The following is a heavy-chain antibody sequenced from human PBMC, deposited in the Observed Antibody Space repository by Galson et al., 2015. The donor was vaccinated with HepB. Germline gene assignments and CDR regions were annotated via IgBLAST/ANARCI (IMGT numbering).Heavy chain of an antibody. CDR1: GFTFSTYG. V-gene: IGHV3-30*03. CDR2: ISSTGNT. J-gene: IGHJ4*02. D-gene: IGHD1-26*01. CDR3: ARDLSGSWTFDY. Sequence: SLRLSCAASGFTFSTYGINWVRQAPGKGLEWVAHISSTGNTFYADSMKGRLTISRDSAKSTVSLQMNSLRVEDTAVYYCARDLSGSWTFDYWGQGTLVTVSS.